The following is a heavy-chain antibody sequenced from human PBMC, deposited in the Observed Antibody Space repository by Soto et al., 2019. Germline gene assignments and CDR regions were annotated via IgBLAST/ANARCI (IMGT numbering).Heavy chain of an antibody. CDR2: ISAYNGNT. V-gene: IGHV1-18*04. Sequence: VKVSCKASGYTFTSYGISWVRQAPGQGLEWMGWISAYNGNTNYAQKLQGRVTMTTDTSTSTAYMELRSLRSDDTAVYYCARENYYYYYGMDVWGQGTTVTVSS. CDR1: GYTFTSYG. J-gene: IGHJ6*02. CDR3: ARENYYYYYGMDV.